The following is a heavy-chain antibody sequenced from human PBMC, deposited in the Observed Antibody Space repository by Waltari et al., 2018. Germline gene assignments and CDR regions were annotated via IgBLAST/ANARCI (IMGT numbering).Heavy chain of an antibody. CDR2: IYSSERV. D-gene: IGHD4-17*01. CDR3: ARVGDYRGFY. Sequence: QVQLQESGPGLEKPSQTLSLTCTVSGGSISSGGYYWTWIRQPAGKGLEWIGYIYSSERVKYNPSLESRVTISVDTSKNHFSLQLSSVTAADTAMYYCARVGDYRGFYWGQGILVTVSS. J-gene: IGHJ4*02. CDR1: GGSISSGGYY. V-gene: IGHV4-61*09.